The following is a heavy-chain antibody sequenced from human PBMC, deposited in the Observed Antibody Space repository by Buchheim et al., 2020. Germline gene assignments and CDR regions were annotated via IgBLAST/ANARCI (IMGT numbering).Heavy chain of an antibody. Sequence: EVQLVESGGGLVQPGGSLRLSCAASGFTFSSYWMSWVRQAPGKGLEWVANIKQDGSEKYYVDSVKGRFTISRDNDKNSLYLQMNSLRAEDTAVYYCARTDYDSSGNYYYYMDVWGKGTT. J-gene: IGHJ6*03. CDR3: ARTDYDSSGNYYYYMDV. CDR2: IKQDGSEK. V-gene: IGHV3-7*01. D-gene: IGHD3-22*01. CDR1: GFTFSSYW.